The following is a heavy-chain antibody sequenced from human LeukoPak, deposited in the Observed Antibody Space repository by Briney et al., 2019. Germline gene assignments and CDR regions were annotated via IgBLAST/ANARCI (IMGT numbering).Heavy chain of an antibody. CDR3: ARDPGYSSGLDV. Sequence: SETLSLTCTVSGGSISSSSYYWGWIRQPPGKGLEWIGSIYYSGSTYYNPSLKSRVTISVDASKNQFSLKLSSVTAADTAVYYCARDPGYSSGLDVWGKGITVTVSS. D-gene: IGHD6-19*01. CDR2: IYYSGST. V-gene: IGHV4-39*07. J-gene: IGHJ6*04. CDR1: GGSISSSSYY.